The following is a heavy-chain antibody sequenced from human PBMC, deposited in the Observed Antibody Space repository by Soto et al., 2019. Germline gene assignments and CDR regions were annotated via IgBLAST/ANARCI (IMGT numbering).Heavy chain of an antibody. J-gene: IGHJ4*02. D-gene: IGHD2-2*01. CDR1: GGSISSGGYY. CDR2: IYYSGST. Sequence: QVQLQESGPGLVKPSQTLSLTCTVSGGSISSGGYYWSWIRQHPGKGLEWIGYIYYSGSTYYNPSLKSRVTISVDTSKNQFSLKLSSVTAADTAVYYCARAQGYCSSTSCYVGSGDYFDYWGQGTLVTVSS. CDR3: ARAQGYCSSTSCYVGSGDYFDY. V-gene: IGHV4-31*03.